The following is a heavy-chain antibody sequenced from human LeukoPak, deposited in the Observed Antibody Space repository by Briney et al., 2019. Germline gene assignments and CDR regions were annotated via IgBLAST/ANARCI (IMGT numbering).Heavy chain of an antibody. CDR2: INTNTGNP. V-gene: IGHV7-4-1*02. J-gene: IGHJ1*01. D-gene: IGHD6-13*01. CDR3: ARGPDRSSERDFQH. Sequence: ASVKVSCKASGYTFTSYAMNWVRQAPGQGLEWMGWINTNTGNPTYAQGFTGRFVFSLDTSVSTAYLQISSLKAEDTAVYYCARGPDRSSERDFQHWGQGTLVTVSS. CDR1: GYTFTSYA.